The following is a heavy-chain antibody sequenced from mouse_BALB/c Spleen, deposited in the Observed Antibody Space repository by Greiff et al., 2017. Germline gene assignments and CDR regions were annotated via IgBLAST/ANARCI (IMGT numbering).Heavy chain of an antibody. V-gene: IGHV1-54*01. Sequence: VQLQQSGAELVRPGTSVKVSCKASGYAFTNYLIEWVKQRPGQGLEWIGVINPGSGGTNYNEKFKGKATLTADKSSSTAYMQLSSLTSDDSAVYFCARKCVYQGRYYAMDYWGQGTSVTVSS. D-gene: IGHD1-3*01. CDR2: INPGSGGT. CDR1: GYAFTNYL. J-gene: IGHJ4*01. CDR3: ARKCVYQGRYYAMDY.